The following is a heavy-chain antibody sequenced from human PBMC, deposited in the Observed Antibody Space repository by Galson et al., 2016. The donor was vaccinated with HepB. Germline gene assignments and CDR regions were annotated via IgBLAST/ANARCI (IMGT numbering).Heavy chain of an antibody. V-gene: IGHV1-2*02. CDR1: GYSFSGLY. J-gene: IGHJ4*02. CDR2: INPNRGGT. Sequence: SCKASGYSFSGLYVHWVRQAPGQGLEWMGWINPNRGGTKYAQKFQGRVTMTRYTSTSTGYMELSRLRSDDTAVYYCARDRGDGLFDYWGQGTLVTVSS. CDR3: ARDRGDGLFDY. D-gene: IGHD3-10*01.